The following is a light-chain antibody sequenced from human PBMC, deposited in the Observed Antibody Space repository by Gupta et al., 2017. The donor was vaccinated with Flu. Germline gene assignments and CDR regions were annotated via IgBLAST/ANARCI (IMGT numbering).Light chain of an antibody. CDR2: DVN. CDR3: NSFGATIF. Sequence: QSALTQPRSVSGSPGQSVPISCTGTSSDVGAYDYVSWYQQHPGQAPKLILYDVNKRPSGVPDRFTGSKSGNTASLTISGRQPEDEADYHCNSFGATIFVGVGTRLTVL. J-gene: IGLJ2*01. V-gene: IGLV2-11*01. CDR1: SSDVGAYDY.